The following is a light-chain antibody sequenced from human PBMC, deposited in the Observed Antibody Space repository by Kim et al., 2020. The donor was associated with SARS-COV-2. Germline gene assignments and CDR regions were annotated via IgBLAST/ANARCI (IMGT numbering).Light chain of an antibody. V-gene: IGLV3-27*01. Sequence: SYELTQPSSVSVSPGQTARITCSGDVLAKKKYARWFQQKPGQAPVVVIYKDSERPSGIPERFSGSSSGTTVTLTISGAQVEDEADYYCYSAADNSWVFGGGTKLTVL. J-gene: IGLJ3*02. CDR1: VLAKKKY. CDR2: KDS. CDR3: YSAADNSWV.